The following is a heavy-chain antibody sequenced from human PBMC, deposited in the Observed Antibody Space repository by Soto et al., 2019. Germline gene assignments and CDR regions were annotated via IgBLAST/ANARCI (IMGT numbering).Heavy chain of an antibody. CDR2: TYYRSKWYN. CDR1: GDSVSSKSST. Sequence: PSQTLSLTCAISGDSVSSKSSTWNWIRLSPSRGLEWLGRTYYRSKWYNDSAVSVKSRITINPDTSKNQFSLDLKSVTPEDTAVYYCARDVVGSRWHFDVWGRGILVTVSS. V-gene: IGHV6-1*01. J-gene: IGHJ2*01. CDR3: ARDVVGSRWHFDV. D-gene: IGHD2-21*01.